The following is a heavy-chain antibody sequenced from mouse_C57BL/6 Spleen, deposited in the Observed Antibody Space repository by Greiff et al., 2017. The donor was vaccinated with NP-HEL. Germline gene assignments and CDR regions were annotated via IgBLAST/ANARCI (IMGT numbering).Heavy chain of an antibody. D-gene: IGHD2-1*01. CDR2: IWSGGST. CDR3: ARNRGGNYVYFDY. CDR1: GFSLTSYG. J-gene: IGHJ2*01. Sequence: VKLMESGPGLVQPSQSLSITCTVSGFSLTSYGVHWVRQSPGKGLEWLGVIWSGGSTDYNAAFISRLSISKVNSKSQVFFKMNSLQADDTAIYYCARNRGGNYVYFDYWGQGTTLTVSS. V-gene: IGHV2-2*01.